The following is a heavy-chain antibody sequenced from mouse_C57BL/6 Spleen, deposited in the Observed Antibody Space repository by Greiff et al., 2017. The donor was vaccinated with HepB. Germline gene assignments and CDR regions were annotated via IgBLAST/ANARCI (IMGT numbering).Heavy chain of an antibody. Sequence: EVQVVESGPGLVKPSQSLSLTCSVTGYSITSGYYWNWIRQFPGNKLEWMGYISYDGSNNYNPSLKNRISITRDTSKNQFFLKLNSVTTEDTATYYCASFYDGYYEGAYWGQGTLVTVSA. CDR2: ISYDGSN. V-gene: IGHV3-6*01. CDR3: ASFYDGYYEGAY. J-gene: IGHJ3*01. CDR1: GYSITSGYY. D-gene: IGHD2-3*01.